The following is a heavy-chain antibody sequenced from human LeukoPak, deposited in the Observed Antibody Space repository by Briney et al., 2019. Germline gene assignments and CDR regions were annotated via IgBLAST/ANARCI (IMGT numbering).Heavy chain of an antibody. D-gene: IGHD6-13*01. J-gene: IGHJ3*02. Sequence: EASVKVSCKVSGYTFTGYYMHWVRQAPGQGLEWMGWINPNSGGTNYAQKFQGRVTMTRDTSISTAYMELSRLRSDDTAVYYCARVAAAGTPMGAFDIWGQGTMVTVSS. CDR2: INPNSGGT. V-gene: IGHV1-2*02. CDR3: ARVAAAGTPMGAFDI. CDR1: GYTFTGYY.